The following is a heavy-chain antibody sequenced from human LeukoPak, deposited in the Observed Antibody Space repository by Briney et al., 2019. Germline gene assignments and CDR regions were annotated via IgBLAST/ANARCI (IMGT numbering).Heavy chain of an antibody. CDR2: IYTSGST. J-gene: IGHJ3*02. CDR1: GGSISSYY. V-gene: IGHV4-4*07. CDR3: ARVADYYDSSGYSPGAFDI. Sequence: SETLSLTCTVSGGSISSYYWSWIRQPAGEGLEWIGHIYTSGSTKYSPSLKSRVIMSVDTSKNQFSLKLSSVTAADTAVYYCARVADYYDSSGYSPGAFDIWGQGTMVTVSS. D-gene: IGHD3-22*01.